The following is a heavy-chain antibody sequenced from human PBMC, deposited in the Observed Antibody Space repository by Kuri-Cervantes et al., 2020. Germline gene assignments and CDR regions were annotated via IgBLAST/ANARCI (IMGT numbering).Heavy chain of an antibody. D-gene: IGHD1-26*01. CDR3: AREDGGSI. CDR2: ISYDGSNK. V-gene: IGHV3-30*03. J-gene: IGHJ4*02. Sequence: GESLKISCAASGFTFSTYGMHWVRQAPGKGLEWVAVISYDGSNKYYADSVKGRFTISRDNSKNTLYLQMNSLRAEDTAVYYCAREDGGSIWGQGTLVTVSS. CDR1: GFTFSTYG.